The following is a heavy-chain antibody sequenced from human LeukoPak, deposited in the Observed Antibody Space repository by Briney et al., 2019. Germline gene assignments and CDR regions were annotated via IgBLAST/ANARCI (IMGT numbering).Heavy chain of an antibody. Sequence: SETLSLTCTVSGGSISSGDYYWSWIRQPPGKGLEWIGYIYYSGSTYYNPSLKSRVTISVDTSKNQFSLKLSSVTAADTAVYYCARGCGSYYEDWXXPWGQGTLVTVSS. CDR2: IYYSGST. D-gene: IGHD1-26*01. CDR1: GGSISSGDYY. CDR3: ARGCGSYYEDWXXP. J-gene: IGHJ5*02. V-gene: IGHV4-30-4*08.